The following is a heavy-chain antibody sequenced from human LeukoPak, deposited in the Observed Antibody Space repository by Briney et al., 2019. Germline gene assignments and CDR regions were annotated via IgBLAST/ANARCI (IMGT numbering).Heavy chain of an antibody. CDR3: VRLYSSSSDYFDH. V-gene: IGHV4-39*01. J-gene: IGHJ4*02. D-gene: IGHD6-6*01. CDR2: IYYSGST. CDR1: GGSISSSSYY. Sequence: SETLSLTCTVSGGSISSSSYYWGWIRQPPGKGLEWIGSIYYSGSTYYNPSLKSRVTISVDTSRNQFSLKLSSVTAADTAVYYCVRLYSSSSDYFDHWGQGTLVTVSS.